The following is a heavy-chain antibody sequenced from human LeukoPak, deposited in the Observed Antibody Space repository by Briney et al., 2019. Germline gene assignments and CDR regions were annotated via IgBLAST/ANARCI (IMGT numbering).Heavy chain of an antibody. CDR1: GFTFSSHW. Sequence: GGSLRLSCAASGFTFSSHWMHWVRQAPGKGLMWVSRINNDGSSTSYADSQKGRITISRDNVRNTLFLQMSGLRAEDTAVYFCARGPKYSDKWYGLDVWGQGTTVIVSS. CDR3: ARGPKYSDKWYGLDV. D-gene: IGHD5-12*01. CDR2: INNDGSST. J-gene: IGHJ6*02. V-gene: IGHV3-74*01.